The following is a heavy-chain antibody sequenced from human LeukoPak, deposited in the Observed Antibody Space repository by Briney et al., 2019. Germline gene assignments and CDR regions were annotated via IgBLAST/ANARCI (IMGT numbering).Heavy chain of an antibody. V-gene: IGHV3-7*01. D-gene: IGHD5-18*01. Sequence: GGSLRLSCAASGFDFRSYGMNWVRQAPGKGLEWVANIKKDGSEKYYVDAVKGRFTISRDNAKTSLYLQMNSLRAEDTAVYYCARDLSGVTGYTYGRGIDYWGQGTLVTVSS. CDR1: GFDFRSYG. J-gene: IGHJ4*02. CDR3: ARDLSGVTGYTYGRGIDY. CDR2: IKKDGSEK.